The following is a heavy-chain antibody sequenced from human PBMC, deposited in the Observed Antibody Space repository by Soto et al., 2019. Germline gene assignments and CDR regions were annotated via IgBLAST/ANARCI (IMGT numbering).Heavy chain of an antibody. CDR2: INYSGST. Sequence: QVQLQESGPGLVKPSETLSLTCTVSGGSISSYYWSWFRQPPGKGLEWIGYINYSGSTNDNPTLKMRVTISVNTSKLQFPLKLSSVTAADAAVYYCARLDLKSYFDYWGQGTLVTVSS. J-gene: IGHJ4*02. CDR1: GGSISSYY. V-gene: IGHV4-59*08. CDR3: ARLDLKSYFDY.